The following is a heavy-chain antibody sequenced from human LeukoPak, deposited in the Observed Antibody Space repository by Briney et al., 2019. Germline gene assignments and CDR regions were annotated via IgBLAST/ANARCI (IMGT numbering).Heavy chain of an antibody. CDR1: GGSFSGYY. V-gene: IGHV3-11*01. J-gene: IGHJ5*02. CDR3: ARSGFGSGISFDL. Sequence: LSLTCAVYGGSFSGYYWSWIRQAPGKGLEWVSYISSSGSTMYYTDSVKGRFTISRDNAKDSLYLQMNSLRAEDTAVYYCARSGFGSGISFDLWGQGTLVTVSS. CDR2: ISSSGSTM. D-gene: IGHD3-10*01.